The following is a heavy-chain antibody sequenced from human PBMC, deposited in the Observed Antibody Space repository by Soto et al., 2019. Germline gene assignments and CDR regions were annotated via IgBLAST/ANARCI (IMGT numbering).Heavy chain of an antibody. CDR3: AKGVQWELPTPTPGPFDY. V-gene: IGHV3-48*01. J-gene: IGHJ4*02. D-gene: IGHD1-26*01. CDR1: GFTFSSYS. Sequence: PGGSLRLSCAASGFTFSSYSMNWVRQAPGKGLEWVSYISSGSSTIFYADSVKGRFTISRDNSKDTLYLQMNSLRVEDTAVYYCAKGVQWELPTPTPGPFDYWGQGTLVTVSS. CDR2: ISSGSSTI.